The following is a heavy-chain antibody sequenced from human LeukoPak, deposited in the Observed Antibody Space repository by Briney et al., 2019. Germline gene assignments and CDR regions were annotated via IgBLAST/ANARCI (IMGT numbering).Heavy chain of an antibody. CDR2: ISSSGSTK. J-gene: IGHJ4*02. V-gene: IGHV3-48*03. Sequence: GGSLRLSCAASGFTFSSYEINWVRQAPGKGPEWVSYISSSGSTKYYADSVKGRFTISRDNAKNSLYLQVNSLRAEDTAVYYCARGSYCSGVSCYYGYWGQGTLVTVSS. CDR3: ARGSYCSGVSCYYGY. D-gene: IGHD2-15*01. CDR1: GFTFSSYE.